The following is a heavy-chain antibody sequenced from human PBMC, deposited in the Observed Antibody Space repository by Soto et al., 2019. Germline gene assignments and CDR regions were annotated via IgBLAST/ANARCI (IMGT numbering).Heavy chain of an antibody. J-gene: IGHJ5*02. V-gene: IGHV5-51*01. CDR1: GYSFSNYW. CDR2: IYPSDSQT. D-gene: IGHD4-17*01. Sequence: PGESLNISCKGSGYSFSNYWIACVRQMPGKGLEYMGIIYPSDSQTRYSPSFQGQVTISADKSISTAYLQWTSLKASDTAIYYCARHGFYGDYSSNYFDPWGQGTLVTVSS. CDR3: ARHGFYGDYSSNYFDP.